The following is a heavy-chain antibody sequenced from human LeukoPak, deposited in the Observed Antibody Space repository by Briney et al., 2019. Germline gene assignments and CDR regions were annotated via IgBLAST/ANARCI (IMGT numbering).Heavy chain of an antibody. Sequence: PGGSLRLSCAASGFTFSSYGMHWVRQAPGKGLEWVAFIRYDGSNKYYADSVKGRFTISRDNSKNTLYLQMNSLRAEDTAVYYCAKAPNYYDKFDYWGQGTLVTVSS. CDR2: IRYDGSNK. J-gene: IGHJ4*02. V-gene: IGHV3-30*02. CDR3: AKAPNYYDKFDY. CDR1: GFTFSSYG. D-gene: IGHD3-22*01.